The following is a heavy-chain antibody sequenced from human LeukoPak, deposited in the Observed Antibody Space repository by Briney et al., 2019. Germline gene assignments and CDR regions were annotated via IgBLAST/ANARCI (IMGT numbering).Heavy chain of an antibody. CDR1: GFTFSSYE. J-gene: IGHJ4*02. CDR3: AKPLGGSYRDFDY. Sequence: GGSLRLSCAASGFTFSSYEMNWVRQAPGKGLEWVSYISSSGSTIYYADSVKGRFTISRDNAKNSLYLQMNSLRAEDTAVYYCAKPLGGSYRDFDYWGQGTLVTVSS. V-gene: IGHV3-48*03. D-gene: IGHD1-26*01. CDR2: ISSSGSTI.